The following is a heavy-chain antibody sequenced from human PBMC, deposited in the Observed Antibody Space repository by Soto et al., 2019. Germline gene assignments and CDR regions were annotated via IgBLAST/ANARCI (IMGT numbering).Heavy chain of an antibody. D-gene: IGHD3-10*01. V-gene: IGHV3-74*01. CDR2: IDSYGSTT. CDR3: ARGGLHAYYKDN. CDR1: GFTFSNYW. Sequence: EVQLVESGGGLVQPGGSLRLSCAASGFTFSNYWMHWVRQAPGEGLVWVSRIDSYGSTTNYADSVKGRFTVSRDNAWNTLYRHMNRLRAEETAIYYCARGGLHAYYKDNWGQGILVTVSS. J-gene: IGHJ4*02.